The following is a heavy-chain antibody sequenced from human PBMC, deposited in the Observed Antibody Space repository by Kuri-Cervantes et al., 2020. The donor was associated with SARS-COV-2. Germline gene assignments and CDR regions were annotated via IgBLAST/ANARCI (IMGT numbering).Heavy chain of an antibody. CDR3: ARALWSGYCTFDI. CDR1: GGSISSSSYY. D-gene: IGHD3-3*01. CDR2: IYYSGST. V-gene: IGHV4-61*05. J-gene: IGHJ3*02. Sequence: GSLRLSCTVSGGSISSSSYYWGWIRQPPGKGLEWIGYIYYSGSTNYNPSLKSRVTISVDTSKNQFSLKLSSVTAADTAVYYCARALWSGYCTFDIWGQGTMVTVSS.